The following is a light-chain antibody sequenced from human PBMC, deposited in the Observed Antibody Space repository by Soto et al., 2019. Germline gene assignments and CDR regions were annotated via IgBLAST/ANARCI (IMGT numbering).Light chain of an antibody. CDR2: GAS. CDR3: QQSGGSRWT. Sequence: EIVLTQSPGTPYVSPGERATLSCRASQSVISRYLAWYQQKHGQAPRLVMYGASSRATGIPDRFSGRASGTDFTITINRLEKEDGTVYYCQQSGGSRWTFCQGTKVDIK. J-gene: IGKJ1*01. V-gene: IGKV3-20*01. CDR1: QSVISRY.